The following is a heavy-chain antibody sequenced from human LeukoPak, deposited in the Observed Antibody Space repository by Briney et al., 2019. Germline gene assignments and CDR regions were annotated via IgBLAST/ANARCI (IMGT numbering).Heavy chain of an antibody. D-gene: IGHD1-26*01. CDR2: ISWNSGSI. CDR3: AKDPSGSYYSAFDL. J-gene: IGHJ2*01. Sequence: GGSLRLSCAASGFTFDDYAMHWVRQAPGKGLEWVSGISWNSGSIGYADSVKGRFTISRDNAKNSLYLQMNSLRAEDTALYYCAKDPSGSYYSAFDLWGRGTLVTVSS. CDR1: GFTFDDYA. V-gene: IGHV3-9*01.